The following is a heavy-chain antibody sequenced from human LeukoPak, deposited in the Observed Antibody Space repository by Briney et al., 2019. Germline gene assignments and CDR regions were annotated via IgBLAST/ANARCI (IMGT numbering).Heavy chain of an antibody. J-gene: IGHJ6*03. D-gene: IGHD4-23*01. CDR1: GGTVSSYA. CDR2: IIPIFGTA. V-gene: IGHV1-69*06. CDR3: ARVDYGGNAPYYYYYYYMDV. Sequence: ASVKVSCKASGGTVSSYAINWVRQAPGQGLEWMGGIIPIFGTANYAQKFQGRVTITADKSTSTAYMELSSLRSEDTAVYYCARVDYGGNAPYYYYYYYMDVWGKGTTVTVSS.